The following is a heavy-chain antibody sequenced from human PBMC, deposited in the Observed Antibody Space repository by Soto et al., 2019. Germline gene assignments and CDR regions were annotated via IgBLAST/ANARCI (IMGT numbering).Heavy chain of an antibody. CDR1: GGTFSSYT. CDR2: IIPILGIA. V-gene: IGHV1-69*02. J-gene: IGHJ3*02. D-gene: IGHD4-17*01. CDR3: ARGYDSGDQFDAFDI. Sequence: QVQLVQSGAEVKKPGSSVKVSCKASGGTFSSYTISWVRQAPGQGLEWMGRIIPILGIANYAQKFQGSVTITADKSTSTAYMELSSLRSEDTAVYYCARGYDSGDQFDAFDIWGQVTMVTVSS.